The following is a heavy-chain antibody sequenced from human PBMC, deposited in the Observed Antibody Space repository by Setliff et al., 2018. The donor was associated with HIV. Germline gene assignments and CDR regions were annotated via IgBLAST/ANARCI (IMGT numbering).Heavy chain of an antibody. CDR1: GGSINNAFYY. CDR2: IFYDGRT. Sequence: SETLSLTCTVSGGSINNAFYYWNWIRQHPGKGLEWIGSIFYDGRTHYSPSLKSRFIISIDTSKNQFSLRLNSVTAADTAVYYCARDFSGFDSWGRGTLVTSPQ. V-gene: IGHV4-31*03. CDR3: ARDFSGFDS. J-gene: IGHJ4*02. D-gene: IGHD2-15*01.